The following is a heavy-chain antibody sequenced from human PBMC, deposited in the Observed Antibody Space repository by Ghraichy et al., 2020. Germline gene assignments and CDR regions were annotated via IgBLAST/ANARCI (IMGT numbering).Heavy chain of an antibody. Sequence: GGSLRLSCEVSGFIFSNSAMSWVRQAPGKVLDWVSGISVSGDITYYAESVKGRFTVSRDNSKNTVFLQMNSLTADDTAIYYCAKGLTPNYWGQGTLVTVSS. V-gene: IGHV3-23*01. D-gene: IGHD4-23*01. CDR3: AKGLTPNY. J-gene: IGHJ4*02. CDR1: GFIFSNSA. CDR2: ISVSGDIT.